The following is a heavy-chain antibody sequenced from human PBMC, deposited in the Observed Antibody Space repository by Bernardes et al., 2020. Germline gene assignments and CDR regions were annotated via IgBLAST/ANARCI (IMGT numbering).Heavy chain of an antibody. CDR1: GLTLSDQH. D-gene: IGHD6-19*01. V-gene: IGHV3-72*01. J-gene: IGHJ4*02. Sequence: GGSLRLSCVVSGLTLSDQHLDWVRQAPGKGLEWVGRSRDKAHHHSTEYAASVKGRFTISRDDSSNTVFLQMNSLRTEDTAVYFCATEDSWGWDYWGQGNLVTVSS. CDR2: SRDKAHHHST. CDR3: ATEDSWGWDY.